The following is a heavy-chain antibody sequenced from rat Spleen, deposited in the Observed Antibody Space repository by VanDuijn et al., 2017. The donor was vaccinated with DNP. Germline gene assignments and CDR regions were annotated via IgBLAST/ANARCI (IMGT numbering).Heavy chain of an antibody. CDR3: ARVFTTDNYPDYFDY. CDR1: GYSITSRYR. CDR2: INSVGST. Sequence: EVQLQESGPGLVKPSQSLALTCSVTGYSITSRYRWNWIRKFPGNKLEWMGYINSVGSTNYNPSLKSRISIIRDTSKNQIFLQVKSVTTEYTATYDCARVFTTDNYPDYFDYWGQGVMVTVSS. J-gene: IGHJ2*01. D-gene: IGHD1-6*01. V-gene: IGHV3-3*01.